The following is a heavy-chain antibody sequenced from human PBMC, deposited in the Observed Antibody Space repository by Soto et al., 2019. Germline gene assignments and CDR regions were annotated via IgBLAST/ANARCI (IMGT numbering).Heavy chain of an antibody. CDR3: ARGQRRLKTDDFDI. CDR1: GFTFSSYE. J-gene: IGHJ3*02. D-gene: IGHD3-3*01. Sequence: PGGSLRLSCAASGFTFSSYEMNWVRQAPGKGLEWVSYISSSGSTIYYADSVKGRFTISRDNAKNSLYLQMNSLRAEDTAVYYCARGQRRLKTDDFDIWGQGTMVTVSS. CDR2: ISSSGSTI. V-gene: IGHV3-48*03.